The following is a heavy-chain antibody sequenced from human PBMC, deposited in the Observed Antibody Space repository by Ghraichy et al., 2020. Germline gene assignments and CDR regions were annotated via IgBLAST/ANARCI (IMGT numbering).Heavy chain of an antibody. D-gene: IGHD6-13*01. V-gene: IGHV3-9*01. CDR2: ISWNSDTI. J-gene: IGHJ4*02. Sequence: GGSLRLSCVGSGFNFGDYVMNWVRQGPGRGLEWVSGISWNSDTIHYADSVKGRFTISRDNSKNSLYLQMDSLLPEDSALYFCAKLAIEAAGIDYWGQGTLVTVSS. CDR1: GFNFGDYV. CDR3: AKLAIEAAGIDY.